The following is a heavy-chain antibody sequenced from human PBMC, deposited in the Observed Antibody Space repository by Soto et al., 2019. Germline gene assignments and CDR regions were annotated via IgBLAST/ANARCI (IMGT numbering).Heavy chain of an antibody. CDR3: ARRTHGSGSHGSRSWFDP. J-gene: IGHJ5*02. D-gene: IGHD3-10*01. CDR1: GGSISSGGYY. V-gene: IGHV4-31*03. Sequence: PSETLSLTCTVSGGSISSGGYYWSWIRQHPGKGLEWIGYIYYSGSTYYNPSLRSRVTISVDTSKNQFSLKLSSVTAADTAVYYCARRTHGSGSHGSRSWFDPWGQGTLVTVSS. CDR2: IYYSGST.